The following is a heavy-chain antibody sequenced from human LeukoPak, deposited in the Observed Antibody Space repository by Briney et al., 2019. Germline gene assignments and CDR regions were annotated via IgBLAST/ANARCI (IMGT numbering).Heavy chain of an antibody. J-gene: IGHJ5*02. D-gene: IGHD3-9*01. CDR3: ARLPSYYDILTGYYYDP. V-gene: IGHV4-34*01. CDR2: INHSGST. CDR1: GGSFSGYY. Sequence: SETLSLTCAVYGGSFSGYYWSWIRQPPGKGLEWIGEINHSGSTNYNPSLKSRVTISVDTSKNQFSLKLSSVTAADTAVYYCARLPSYYDILTGYYYDPWGQGALVTVSS.